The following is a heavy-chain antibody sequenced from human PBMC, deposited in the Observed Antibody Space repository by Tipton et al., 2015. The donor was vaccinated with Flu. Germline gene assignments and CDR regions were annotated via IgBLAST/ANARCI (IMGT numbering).Heavy chain of an antibody. CDR3: ARLGPSVSSSSWGEDAFDI. J-gene: IGHJ3*02. Sequence: QLVQSGPEVKKPGASVKVSCKASGYTFTSYYMHWVRQAPGQGLEWMGIINPSGGSTSYAQKFQGRVTMTRDTSTSTVYMELSSLRSEDTAVYYCARLGPSVSSSSWGEDAFDIWGQGTMVTVSS. CDR2: INPSGGST. CDR1: GYTFTSYY. D-gene: IGHD6-13*01. V-gene: IGHV1-46*01.